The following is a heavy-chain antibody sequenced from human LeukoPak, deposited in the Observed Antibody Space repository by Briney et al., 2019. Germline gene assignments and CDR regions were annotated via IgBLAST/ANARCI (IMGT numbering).Heavy chain of an antibody. CDR3: ARAKLGIGDFDY. CDR1: GFTVSSNY. CDR2: IYSGGST. Sequence: GGSLRLSCAASGFTVSSNYMSWVRQAPGKGLEGGSVIYSGGSTYYADSVKGRFTISRDNSKTTLYLQMNSLRAEDTAVYYCARAKLGIGDFDYWGQGTLVTVSS. D-gene: IGHD3-16*01. J-gene: IGHJ4*02. V-gene: IGHV3-53*01.